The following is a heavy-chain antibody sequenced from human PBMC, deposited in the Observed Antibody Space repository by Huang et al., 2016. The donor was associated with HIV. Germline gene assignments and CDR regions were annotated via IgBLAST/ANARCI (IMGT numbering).Heavy chain of an antibody. D-gene: IGHD3-22*01. Sequence: QVQLVQSGAEVKKPGASVKVSCKASGFNFNNYDFNWVRQASGQGRYGMGWRSPKSGNTGEAQKFQGRVTMTRNTAITTDYMELRSLRSEDTAVYYCARARGFLYDSTGYYSRYYFDSWGQGTLVTISS. CDR3: ARARGFLYDSTGYYSRYYFDS. V-gene: IGHV1-8*02. CDR2: RSPKSGNT. J-gene: IGHJ4*02. CDR1: GFNFNNYD.